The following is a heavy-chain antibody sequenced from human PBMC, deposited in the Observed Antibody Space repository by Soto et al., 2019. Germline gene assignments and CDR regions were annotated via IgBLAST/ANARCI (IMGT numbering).Heavy chain of an antibody. V-gene: IGHV3-23*01. CDR1: GFTFSSYA. J-gene: IGHJ4*02. D-gene: IGHD4-17*01. CDR2: ISGSGGST. CDR3: ARDYGDYQYYFDY. Sequence: EVQLLESGGGLVQPGGSLRLSCAASGFTFSSYAMSWVRQAPGKGLEWVSAISGSGGSTYYADSVKGWFTISRDNSKNTLYLQMNSLRAEDTAVYYCARDYGDYQYYFDYWGQGTLVTVSS.